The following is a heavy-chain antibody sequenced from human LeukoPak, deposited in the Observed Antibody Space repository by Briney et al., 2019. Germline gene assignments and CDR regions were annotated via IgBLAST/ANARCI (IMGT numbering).Heavy chain of an antibody. V-gene: IGHV1-8*01. CDR3: ARAQGSGVGRPYYTDV. CDR1: GYTFTSYD. D-gene: IGHD3-3*01. Sequence: ASVKVSCKPSGYTFTSYDINWVRQATGQGLEWMGWMNPNSGNTGYAQKFQGRVTMTRNTSIGTAYMELSGLRSEDTALYYCARAQGSGVGRPYYTDVWGQGTTVTVSS. J-gene: IGHJ6*03. CDR2: MNPNSGNT.